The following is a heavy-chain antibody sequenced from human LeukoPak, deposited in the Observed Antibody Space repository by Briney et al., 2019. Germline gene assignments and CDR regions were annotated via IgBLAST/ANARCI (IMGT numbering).Heavy chain of an antibody. CDR2: ISYDGSNK. CDR1: GFTFSSYA. J-gene: IGHJ4*02. Sequence: GGSLRLSCAASGFTFSSYAMHWVRQAPGKGLEWVAVISYDGSNKYYADSVKGRFTISRDNSKNTLYLQMNSLRAEDTAVYYCATEYSSGLYWGQGTLVTVSS. CDR3: ATEYSSGLY. D-gene: IGHD6-25*01. V-gene: IGHV3-30-3*01.